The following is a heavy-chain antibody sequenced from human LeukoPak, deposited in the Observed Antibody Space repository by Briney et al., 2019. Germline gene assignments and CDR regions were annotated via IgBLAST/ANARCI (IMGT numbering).Heavy chain of an antibody. V-gene: IGHV3-43*02. CDR3: AKDENSGYPLDY. J-gene: IGHJ4*02. CDR1: GFTFDDYA. Sequence: GRSLRLSCAASGFTFDDYAMHWVRQAPGRGLEWVSLISGDGGSTYYADSVKGRFTISRDNSKNSLYLQMNSLRTEDTALYYCAKDENSGYPLDYWGQGTLVTVSS. D-gene: IGHD3-22*01. CDR2: ISGDGGST.